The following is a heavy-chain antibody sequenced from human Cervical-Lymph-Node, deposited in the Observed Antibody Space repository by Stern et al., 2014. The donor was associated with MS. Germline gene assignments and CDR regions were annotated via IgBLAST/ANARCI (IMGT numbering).Heavy chain of an antibody. CDR3: ARTRYSSSWYTFDP. D-gene: IGHD6-13*01. Sequence: VQLVQSGAEVKKPGESLKISCTGSGYSFTSYWIAWVRHMPGKGLEWMGIVDPGDPDTKYSPSFQGQVSISADKSPSTAYLQWSSLKASDTAMYYCARTRYSSSWYTFDPWGQGTLVTVSS. J-gene: IGHJ5*02. CDR2: VDPGDPDT. CDR1: GYSFTSYW. V-gene: IGHV5-51*03.